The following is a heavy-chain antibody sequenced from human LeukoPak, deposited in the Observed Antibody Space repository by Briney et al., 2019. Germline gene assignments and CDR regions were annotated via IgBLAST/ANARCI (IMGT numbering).Heavy chain of an antibody. CDR1: GGSISSYY. CDR2: IYYSGST. D-gene: IGHD3-10*01. CDR3: ARLRTTYGSGSPFPFDY. Sequence: PSETLSLTCTVSGGSISSYYWSWIRQPPGKGLEWIGYIYYSGSTNYNPSLKSRVTISVDTSKNQFSLKLSSVTAADTAVYYCARLRTTYGSGSPFPFDYWGQGTLVTVSS. V-gene: IGHV4-59*08. J-gene: IGHJ4*02.